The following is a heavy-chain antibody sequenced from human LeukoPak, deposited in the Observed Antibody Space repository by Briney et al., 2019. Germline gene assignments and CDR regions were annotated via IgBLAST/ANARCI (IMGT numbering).Heavy chain of an antibody. CDR1: GGSFSGYY. J-gene: IGHJ4*02. V-gene: IGHV4-34*01. D-gene: IGHD3-3*01. Sequence: SETLSLTCAVYGGSFSGYYWSWIRQPPGKGLEWIGEINHSGSTNYNPSLKSRVTISVDTSKNQFSLKLSSVTAADTAVYYCARTPYYDFWSGYYGGGRFFDYWGQGTLVT. CDR3: ARTPYYDFWSGYYGGGRFFDY. CDR2: INHSGST.